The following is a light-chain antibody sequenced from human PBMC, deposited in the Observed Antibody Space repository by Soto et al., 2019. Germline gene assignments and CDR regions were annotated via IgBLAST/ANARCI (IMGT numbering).Light chain of an antibody. CDR2: AAS. J-gene: IGKJ4*01. CDR1: HGIVTW. V-gene: IGKV1-12*01. CDR3: QQASSFPLT. Sequence: DVQMTQSPSSVSASVGDRVTISCRASHGIVTWLAWYQQKPVKAPKLLINAASTLQSGVPSRFGGSGSGRDFTLTISTLQPEDFATYYCQQASSFPLTFGGGTKVEIK.